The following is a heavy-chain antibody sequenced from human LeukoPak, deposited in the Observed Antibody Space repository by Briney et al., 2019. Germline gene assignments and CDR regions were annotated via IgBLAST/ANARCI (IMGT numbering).Heavy chain of an antibody. CDR2: INQDGSEK. V-gene: IGHV3-7*01. CDR3: VRAIGSNTL. CDR1: GFIFTTYW. D-gene: IGHD4-23*01. Sequence: PGGSLRLSCAASGFIFTTYWMSWVRQAPGKVLEWVANINQDGSEKYYVDSVKGRFTISRDNAKNSLYLQMNSLRAEDTAVYFCVRAIGSNTLWGQGTLVTVSS. J-gene: IGHJ4*02.